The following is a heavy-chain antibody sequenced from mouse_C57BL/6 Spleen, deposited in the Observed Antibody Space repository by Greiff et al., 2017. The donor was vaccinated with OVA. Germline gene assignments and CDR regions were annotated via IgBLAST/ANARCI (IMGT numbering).Heavy chain of an antibody. D-gene: IGHD1-1*01. CDR1: GYTFTSYW. J-gene: IGHJ4*01. V-gene: IGHV1-55*01. CDR3: ARPYYYGSSYDYAMDY. CDR2: IYPGSGST. Sequence: QVQLQQPGAELVKPGASVKMSCKASGYTFTSYWITWVKQRPGQGLEWIGDIYPGSGSTNYNEKFKSKATPTVDTSSSTAYMQLSSLTSEDSAVYYCARPYYYGSSYDYAMDYWGQGTSVTVSS.